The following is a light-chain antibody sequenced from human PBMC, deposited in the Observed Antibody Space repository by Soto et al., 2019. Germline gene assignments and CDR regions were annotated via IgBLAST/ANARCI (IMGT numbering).Light chain of an antibody. Sequence: DVQLTQSPSSLSASVGDRVTITCRASQGISNYLAWYQQKPGKVPSLLIYAASTLQSGVPSRFSGSGSGTDFTLTISSLQPEDVATYYCQKFNSVPTFGGGTKVEI. J-gene: IGKJ4*01. V-gene: IGKV1-27*01. CDR1: QGISNY. CDR2: AAS. CDR3: QKFNSVPT.